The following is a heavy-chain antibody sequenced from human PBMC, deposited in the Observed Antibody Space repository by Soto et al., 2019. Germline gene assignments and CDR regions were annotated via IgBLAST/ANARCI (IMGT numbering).Heavy chain of an antibody. V-gene: IGHV4-30-4*01. CDR2: VYYSGSS. Sequence: SETLSLTCTVSGDSISGGASFWSWIRQPPGKGLEWIANVYYSGSSYYNPSLKSRLTISVDTTKNQFSLQLNSVTASDTAVYFCVSQRTSVLTQAYFDYWGPGALVTVSS. CDR3: VSQRTSVLTQAYFDY. CDR1: GDSISGGASF. D-gene: IGHD2-8*01. J-gene: IGHJ4*02.